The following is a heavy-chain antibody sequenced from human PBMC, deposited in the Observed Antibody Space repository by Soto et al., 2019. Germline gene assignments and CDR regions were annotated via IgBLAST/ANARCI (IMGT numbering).Heavy chain of an antibody. CDR2: IWYDGSNK. Sequence: QVQLVESGGGVVQPGRSLRLSCAASGFTFSSYGMHWVRQAPGKGLEWVAVIWYDGSNKYYADSVKGRFTISRDNSKNTLYLQMNSVRAEVTAVYYCARASDYGDYDFVDYWGQGTLVTVSS. CDR1: GFTFSSYG. D-gene: IGHD4-17*01. V-gene: IGHV3-33*01. J-gene: IGHJ4*02. CDR3: ARASDYGDYDFVDY.